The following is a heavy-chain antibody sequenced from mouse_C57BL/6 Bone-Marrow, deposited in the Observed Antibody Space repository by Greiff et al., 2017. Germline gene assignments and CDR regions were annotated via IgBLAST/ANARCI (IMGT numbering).Heavy chain of an antibody. V-gene: IGHV1-82*01. D-gene: IGHD1-1*02. CDR2: IYPGDGDT. CDR3: ARDGGGHYFDY. CDR1: GYAFSSSW. J-gene: IGHJ2*01. Sequence: VQLQQSGPELVKPGASVKISCKASGYAFSSSWMNWVKQRPGKGLEWIGRIYPGDGDTNYNGKFKGKATLTADKSSSTAYMQLSSLTSEDSAVYFCARDGGGHYFDYWGQGTTLTVSS.